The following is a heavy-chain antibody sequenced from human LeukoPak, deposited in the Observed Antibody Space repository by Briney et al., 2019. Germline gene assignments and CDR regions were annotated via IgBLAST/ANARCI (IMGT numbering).Heavy chain of an antibody. CDR3: AKYGSGWTLYFYYYMDV. CDR1: GFTFNSYS. V-gene: IGHV3-23*01. J-gene: IGHJ6*03. D-gene: IGHD6-19*01. Sequence: GGSLRLSCAASGFTFNSYSMGWVRQAPGKGLEWVSALSGSGGSTYYADSVKGRFTISRDNSKNTLYLQMNNLRAEDTALYYCAKYGSGWTLYFYYYMDVWDKGTTVTVSS. CDR2: LSGSGGST.